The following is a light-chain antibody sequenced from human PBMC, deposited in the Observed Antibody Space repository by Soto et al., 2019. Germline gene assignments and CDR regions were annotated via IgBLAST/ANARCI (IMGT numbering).Light chain of an antibody. CDR2: LGS. V-gene: IGKV2-28*01. CDR1: QSLLHSNGYNY. CDR3: MQALQTPYT. J-gene: IGKJ2*01. Sequence: DLVMTQSPLSLPVTPGEPASISCRSSQSLLHSNGYNYLDWYLQKPGQSPQLLIYLGSNRASWVPDRFSGSGSGTDVTLKISRVEAEDVGVYYCMQALQTPYTFGQGTKLQIK.